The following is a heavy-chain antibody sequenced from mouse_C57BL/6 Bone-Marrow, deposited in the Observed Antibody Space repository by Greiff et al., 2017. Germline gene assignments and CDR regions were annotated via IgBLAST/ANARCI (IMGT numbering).Heavy chain of an antibody. CDR3: ARRDYGLYFDY. D-gene: IGHD1-1*01. CDR2: IDPSASYT. V-gene: IGHV1-50*01. Sequence: QVQLQQPGAELVKPGASVKLSCKASGYTFTSYWMQWVKQRPGQGLEWIGEIDPSASYTNYNQKFKGKATLNVDTSSSTAYMPLSSLTSEDSAVYYCARRDYGLYFDYWGQGTTLTVSS. J-gene: IGHJ2*01. CDR1: GYTFTSYW.